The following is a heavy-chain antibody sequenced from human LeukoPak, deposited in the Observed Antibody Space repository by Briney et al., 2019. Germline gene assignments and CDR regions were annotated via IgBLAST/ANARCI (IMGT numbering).Heavy chain of an antibody. V-gene: IGHV2-5*01. CDR1: GCSLSTRGGG. CDR3: AHRPEPARQFFDY. Sequence: KQSGPTLVNPAQTLTLTCTFAGCSLSTRGGGVGWIRQPPGKALEWLSVNYWNDDKRYSPSLKRRSTITKETSKNQVVLTMTNMDPVDTATNYGAHRPEPARQFFDYWGQGTLVTVSS. J-gene: IGHJ4*02. D-gene: IGHD6-6*01. CDR2: NYWNDDK.